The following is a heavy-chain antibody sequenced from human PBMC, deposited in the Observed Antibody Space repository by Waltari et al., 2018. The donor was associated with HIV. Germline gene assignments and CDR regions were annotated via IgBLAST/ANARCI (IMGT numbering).Heavy chain of an antibody. J-gene: IGHJ4*02. Sequence: QVQLVQSGAEVTKPGASVKVACQTSGYDFVEFYIHWVRQAPGQGLEWMGWVNPATSLTNYAENFQGRIDLTRDSTINTAYMELSSLTSDDTATYYRACSRTNDFEYWGQGTPVTVS. CDR1: GYDFVEFY. CDR2: VNPATSLT. CDR3: ACSRTNDFEY. V-gene: IGHV1-2*02. D-gene: IGHD2-2*01.